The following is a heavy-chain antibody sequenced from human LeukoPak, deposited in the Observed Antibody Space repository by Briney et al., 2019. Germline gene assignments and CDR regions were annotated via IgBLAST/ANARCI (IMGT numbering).Heavy chain of an antibody. D-gene: IGHD4-17*01. CDR3: AKHDYGDYRVNWFDP. CDR2: ISGSGGST. CDR1: GFTFSSYA. V-gene: IGHV3-23*01. Sequence: GGSLRLSCAASGFTFSSYAMSWVRQAPGKGLEWVSAISGSGGSTYYADSVKGRFTISRDNSKNTLYLQMNSPRAEDTAVYYCAKHDYGDYRVNWFDPWGQGTLVTVSS. J-gene: IGHJ5*02.